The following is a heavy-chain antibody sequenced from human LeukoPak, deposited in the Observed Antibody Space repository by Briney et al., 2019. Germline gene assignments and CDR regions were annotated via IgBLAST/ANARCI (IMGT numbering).Heavy chain of an antibody. Sequence: GGSLRLSCVASGFTFRTTWMHWVRQAPGKGLVWVSRMNSDGADTTYADSVKGLFTMSRDNAENTLYLEMDSLRAEDTAVYYCAKGIEGATDYWGQGTLVTVSS. V-gene: IGHV3-74*01. D-gene: IGHD1-26*01. CDR2: MNSDGADT. CDR3: AKGIEGATDY. CDR1: GFTFRTTW. J-gene: IGHJ4*02.